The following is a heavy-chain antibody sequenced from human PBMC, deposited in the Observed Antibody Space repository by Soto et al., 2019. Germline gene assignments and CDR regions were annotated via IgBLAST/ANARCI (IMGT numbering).Heavy chain of an antibody. CDR2: INPDSGGT. CDR3: ARGCRGGTCFLLSF. Sequence: QVQLVQSGAEVKKPGASVKVSCKASGYAFRDYQMHWLRQAPGQGLEWVGWINPDSGGTNYAQKFKGRVTMTRDTAISTVYMELSSLTSDDTAVYYCARGCRGGTCFLLSFWGQGTLVTVSS. D-gene: IGHD2-15*01. CDR1: GYAFRDYQ. V-gene: IGHV1-2*02. J-gene: IGHJ4*02.